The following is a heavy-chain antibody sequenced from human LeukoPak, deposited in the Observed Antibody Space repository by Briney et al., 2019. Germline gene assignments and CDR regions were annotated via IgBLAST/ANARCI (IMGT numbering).Heavy chain of an antibody. V-gene: IGHV4-4*07. CDR1: GGSISSYY. D-gene: IGHD4-11*01. CDR2: IYTSGST. Sequence: SETLSLTCTVSGGSISSYYWSWIRQPAGKGLEWIGRIYTSGSTNYNPSLKSRVTMSLDTSKNQFSLKLSSVTAADTAVYYCARDYSNYGWFDPWGQGTLVTVSS. CDR3: ARDYSNYGWFDP. J-gene: IGHJ5*02.